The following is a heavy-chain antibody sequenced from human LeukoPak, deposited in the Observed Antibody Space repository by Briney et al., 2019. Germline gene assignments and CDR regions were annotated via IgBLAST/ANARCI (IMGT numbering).Heavy chain of an antibody. CDR2: ISAYKGNT. CDR1: GYTFTSYG. J-gene: IGHJ4*02. D-gene: IGHD3-3*01. Sequence: ASVKVSCKPSGYTFTSYGIRWVRQAPGQGLEWMGWISAYKGNTNYAQKLQGRVTMTTDTSTSTAYMELRSLRSDDTAVYYCARDSSCITIFGVVIAVEYWGQGNLVTVSS. V-gene: IGHV1-18*01. CDR3: ARDSSCITIFGVVIAVEY.